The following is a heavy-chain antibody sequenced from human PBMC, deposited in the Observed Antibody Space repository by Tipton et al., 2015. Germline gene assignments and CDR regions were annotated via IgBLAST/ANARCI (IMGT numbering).Heavy chain of an antibody. J-gene: IGHJ2*01. D-gene: IGHD2-15*01. CDR2: IRVYNGNT. V-gene: IGHV1-18*01. Sequence: QSGAEVKKPGASVKVSCKASGYTFTDYGITWVRQAPGQGLEWMGWIRVYNGNTNYAEKFQGRVTLTTDTSTSTAYMELRSLRSDDTAVYYCARWAAYFDLWGRGTLVTVSS. CDR1: GYTFTDYG. CDR3: ARWAAYFDL.